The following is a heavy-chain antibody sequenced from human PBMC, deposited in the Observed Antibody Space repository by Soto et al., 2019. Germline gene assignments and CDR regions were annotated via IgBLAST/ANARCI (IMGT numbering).Heavy chain of an antibody. J-gene: IGHJ3*02. D-gene: IGHD5-12*01. CDR2: TRNKANSYTT. CDR3: ARTSRDGYIPLAFDI. CDR1: GFTFSDHY. Sequence: EVQLVESGGGLVQPGGSLRLSCAASGFTFSDHYMDWVRQAPGKGLEWVGRTRNKANSYTTEYAASVKGRFTISSDDSSDAPYLHMNSLKTADTAVYYCARTSRDGYIPLAFDIWGQGTMVTVSS. V-gene: IGHV3-72*01.